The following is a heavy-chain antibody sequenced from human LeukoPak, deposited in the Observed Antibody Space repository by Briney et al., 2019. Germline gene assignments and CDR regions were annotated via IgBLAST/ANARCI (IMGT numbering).Heavy chain of an antibody. D-gene: IGHD3-22*01. CDR2: ISNSSPNI. Sequence: EPGGSLRLSCAASGFTFISYSMNWVRQAPGKGLEWVASISNSSPNIYYADSVKGRFTISRDSAKDSLFPQMNSLRAEDTAVYYCARALHDSSGYYFDYWGQGTLVTVSS. CDR3: ARALHDSSGYYFDY. V-gene: IGHV3-21*01. J-gene: IGHJ4*02. CDR1: GFTFISYS.